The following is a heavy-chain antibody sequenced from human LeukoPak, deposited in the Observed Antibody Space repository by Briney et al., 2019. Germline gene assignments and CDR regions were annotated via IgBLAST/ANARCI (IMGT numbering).Heavy chain of an antibody. V-gene: IGHV5-51*01. CDR3: ARVIAAAMGAFDI. D-gene: IGHD6-13*01. CDR1: GYSFTSYW. CDR2: IYPGDSIT. Sequence: GESLKISCKGSGYSFTSYWIGWVRQMPGKGLEWMGIIYPGDSITRYSPSFQGQVTISADKSISTAYLQWSSLKASGTAMYYCARVIAAAMGAFDIWGQGTMVTVSS. J-gene: IGHJ3*02.